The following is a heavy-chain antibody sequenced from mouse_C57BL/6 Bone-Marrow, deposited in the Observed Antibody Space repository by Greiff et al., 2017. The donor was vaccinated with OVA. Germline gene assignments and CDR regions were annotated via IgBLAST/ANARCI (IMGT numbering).Heavy chain of an antibody. Sequence: EVQGVESGGGLVQPGGSLKLSCAASGFTFSDYYMYWVRQTPEKRLEWVAYISNGGGSTYYPDTVKGRFTISRDNAKNTLYLQMSRLKSEDTAMYYCARSPHLYYFDYWGQGTTLTVSS. J-gene: IGHJ2*01. CDR1: GFTFSDYY. CDR2: ISNGGGST. V-gene: IGHV5-12*01. CDR3: ARSPHLYYFDY.